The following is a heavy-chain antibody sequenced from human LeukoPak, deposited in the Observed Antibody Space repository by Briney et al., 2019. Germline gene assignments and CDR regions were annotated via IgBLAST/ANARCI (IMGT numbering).Heavy chain of an antibody. V-gene: IGHV3-23*01. CDR1: EFTFSNYA. Sequence: GGSLRLSCAASEFTFSNYAMNWVRQAPGKGLEWVSSIRQSGDITYYADPVKGRFTISRDNSKNTLSLQMNSLSREDTAIYYCVRRGGSDGWGAFDIWGQGTVVTVSS. CDR2: IRQSGDIT. CDR3: VRRGGSDGWGAFDI. J-gene: IGHJ3*02. D-gene: IGHD5-24*01.